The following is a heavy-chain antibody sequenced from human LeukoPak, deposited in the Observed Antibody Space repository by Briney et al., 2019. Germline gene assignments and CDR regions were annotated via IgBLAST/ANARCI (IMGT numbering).Heavy chain of an antibody. CDR1: GFTFSSYG. CDR3: AKDRTPHYDSSGYSILGY. CDR2: IRYDGSNK. V-gene: IGHV3-30*02. J-gene: IGHJ4*02. Sequence: PGGSLRLSCAASGFTFSSYGTHWVRQAPGKGLEWVAFIRYDGSNKYYADSVKGRFTISRDNSKNTLYLQMNSLRAEDTAVYYCAKDRTPHYDSSGYSILGYWGQGTLVTVSS. D-gene: IGHD3-22*01.